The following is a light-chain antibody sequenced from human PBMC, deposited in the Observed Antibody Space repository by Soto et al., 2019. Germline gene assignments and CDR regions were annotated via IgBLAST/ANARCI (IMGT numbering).Light chain of an antibody. CDR2: DAS. V-gene: IGKV3-11*01. J-gene: IGKJ4*01. CDR1: QSVSTY. Sequence: EIVLTQSPATLSLSPGERATLSCRASQSVSTYLAWYQQKPGQAPRLLIYDASNRATAIPARFSGSGSGTDFTLTISSLEPEDFAVYYCQQRGNWPPTFGGGTKV. CDR3: QQRGNWPPT.